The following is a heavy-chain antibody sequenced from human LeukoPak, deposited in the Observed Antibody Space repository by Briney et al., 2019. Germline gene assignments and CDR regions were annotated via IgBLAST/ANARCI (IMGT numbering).Heavy chain of an antibody. J-gene: IGHJ4*02. CDR1: GGTFSSYA. Sequence: SVKVSCKASGGTFSSYAISWVRQAPGQGLEWMGGIIPIFGTANYAQKFQGRVTITMDESTSTAYMELSSLRSEYTAVYYCARSAFPTAMGIIYWGQGTLVTVSS. CDR3: ARSAFPTAMGIIY. V-gene: IGHV1-69*05. D-gene: IGHD5-18*01. CDR2: IIPIFGTA.